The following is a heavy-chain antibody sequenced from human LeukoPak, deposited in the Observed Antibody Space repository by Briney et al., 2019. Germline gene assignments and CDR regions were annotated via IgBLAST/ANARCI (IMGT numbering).Heavy chain of an antibody. D-gene: IGHD3-22*01. CDR3: AKFSPDYYDSRKYFDY. CDR2: IYYSGST. V-gene: IGHV4-39*01. J-gene: IGHJ4*02. CDR1: GGSISTSSHY. Sequence: PSETLSLTCTVSGGSISTSSHYWGWIRQPPGKGLEWIGTIYYSGSTYYNPSLKSRLTIPVDTSKNQFSLKLSSVTAADTAVYYCAKFSPDYYDSRKYFDYWGQGTLVTVSS.